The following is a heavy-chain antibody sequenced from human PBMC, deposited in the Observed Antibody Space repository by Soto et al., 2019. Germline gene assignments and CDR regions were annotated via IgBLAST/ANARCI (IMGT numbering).Heavy chain of an antibody. Sequence: QVQVVQSGAEVKKPGASVKVSCKASGYSFSTYSMHWVRQAPGQGLEWMGWINGANGNTRYSQKFKDRVSISRDTPASPGDMELSSLRSEDTAVYYWARGKRMEENYYYHGMDVWGPGTTVIVSS. D-gene: IGHD1-1*01. CDR2: INGANGNT. J-gene: IGHJ6*02. CDR1: GYSFSTYS. V-gene: IGHV1-3*01. CDR3: ARGKRMEENYYYHGMDV.